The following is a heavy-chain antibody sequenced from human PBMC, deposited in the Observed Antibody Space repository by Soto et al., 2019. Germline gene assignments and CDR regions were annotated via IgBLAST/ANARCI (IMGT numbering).Heavy chain of an antibody. CDR1: GFIFATTA. CDR2: ISGSGVRT. Sequence: GGSMRLSCEASGFIFATTAMGWVRQAPGKGLEWVSTISGSGVRTYYADSVKGRFTISRGNSKNTLFLQMNSLRADDTAVYFCAAVMGSDYDYVWGSLSFDHWGQGALVTVSS. J-gene: IGHJ4*02. V-gene: IGHV3-23*01. CDR3: AAVMGSDYDYVWGSLSFDH. D-gene: IGHD3-16*01.